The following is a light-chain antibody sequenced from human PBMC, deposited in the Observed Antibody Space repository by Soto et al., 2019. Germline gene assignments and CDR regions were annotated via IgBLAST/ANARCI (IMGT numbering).Light chain of an antibody. V-gene: IGKV1-5*03. Sequence: DIQMTQSPSSLSASVGDIVTFTWRASQSISNWLAWYQQKPGKAPKLLIYKASTLESGVPSRFSGSGSGTEFTLTISSLQPDDFATYYCQQYNSYSWKCGQGTKGDI. J-gene: IGKJ1*01. CDR2: KAS. CDR3: QQYNSYSWK. CDR1: QSISNW.